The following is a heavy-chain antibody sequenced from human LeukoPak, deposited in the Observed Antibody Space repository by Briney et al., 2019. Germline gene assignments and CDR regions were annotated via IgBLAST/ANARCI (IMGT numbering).Heavy chain of an antibody. CDR1: GESFSGYY. J-gene: IGHJ6*02. CDR2: INHSGST. CDR3: ARPSDHPYYYYGMDV. Sequence: SETLSLTCAVYGESFSGYYWSWIRQPPGKGLEWIGEINHSGSTNYNPSLKSRVTISVDTSKNQFSLKLSSVTAADTAVYYCARPSDHPYYYYGMDVWGQGTTVTVSS. V-gene: IGHV4-34*01.